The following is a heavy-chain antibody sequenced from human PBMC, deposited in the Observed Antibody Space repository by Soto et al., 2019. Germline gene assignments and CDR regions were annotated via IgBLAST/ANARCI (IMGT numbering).Heavy chain of an antibody. D-gene: IGHD2-2*01. CDR1: GFSLSTSGVG. CDR2: IYWDDDK. V-gene: IGHV2-5*02. Sequence: QITLKESGPTLVKPTQTLTLTCTFSGFSLSTSGVGVGWIRQPPGKALEWLALIYWDDDKRYSPSLKSRLTIPKDTTKNHVVLTMTNMDPVDTATYYCAHSVKRSFSSTRCYLGYYFDYWGQGTLVTVSS. CDR3: AHSVKRSFSSTRCYLGYYFDY. J-gene: IGHJ4*02.